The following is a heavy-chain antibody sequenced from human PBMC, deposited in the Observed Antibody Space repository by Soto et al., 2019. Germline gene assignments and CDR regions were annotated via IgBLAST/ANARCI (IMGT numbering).Heavy chain of an antibody. V-gene: IGHV6-1*01. CDR1: GDRVSSNSAG. CDR2: TYYKSMWFN. D-gene: IGHD2-15*01. J-gene: IGHJ6*03. Sequence: QVQLQLSGPGLMEPSKTLSLTCSISGDRVSSNSAGWNWVRQTPSICIEWPGGTYYKSMWFNKYAVSVKSRISIIPDTTENLFSLHLDFVTPVDTAVYCCARGSWYDGSGLYYMVVWGKGTPVTVSS. CDR3: ARGSWYDGSGLYYMVV.